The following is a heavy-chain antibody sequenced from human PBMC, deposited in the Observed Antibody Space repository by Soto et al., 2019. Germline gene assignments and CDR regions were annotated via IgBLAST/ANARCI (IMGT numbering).Heavy chain of an antibody. CDR2: IRNRANSDTE. Sequence: EVQLVESGGGLVQPGGSLRLSCAASGFTLSDHYMDWVRQAPGKGLEWVGRIRNRANSDTEAYAASVKGRLTISRDDSENSLYLQMNSLKTEDTAVYHCARGSGSGGRWLDLWGHGTLVTVSS. V-gene: IGHV3-72*01. J-gene: IGHJ2*01. D-gene: IGHD3-16*01. CDR3: ARGSGSGGRWLDL. CDR1: GFTLSDHY.